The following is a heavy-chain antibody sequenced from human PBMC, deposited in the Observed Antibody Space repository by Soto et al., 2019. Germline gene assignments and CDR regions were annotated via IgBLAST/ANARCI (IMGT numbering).Heavy chain of an antibody. Sequence: QVQLVQSGAEVKKPGSSVKVSCKASGGTFSSYAISWVRQAPGQGLEWMGVIIPIFGTANYAQKFQGRVTITADESTSTAYMELSSLRSEDTAVYYCAENIVVVPAAKGTYYYYGMDVWGQGTTVTVSS. CDR1: GGTFSSYA. V-gene: IGHV1-69*01. J-gene: IGHJ6*02. CDR3: AENIVVVPAAKGTYYYYGMDV. CDR2: IIPIFGTA. D-gene: IGHD2-2*01.